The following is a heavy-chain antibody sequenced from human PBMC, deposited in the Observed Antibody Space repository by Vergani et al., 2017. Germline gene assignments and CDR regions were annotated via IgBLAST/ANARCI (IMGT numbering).Heavy chain of an antibody. V-gene: IGHV3-23*01. CDR3: AKANPRNSGYDYLYYYHAMDV. Sequence: EVQLLESGGDLVQPGGSLRLSCAASGFTFNHYAMNWVRQAPGKGLEWVSGISGSGGSTYYAGSVKGLFTISRDSSQNTLYLQMNSLSAGDTAVYYCAKANPRNSGYDYLYYYHAMDVWGQGTTVTVSS. CDR2: ISGSGGST. D-gene: IGHD5-12*01. CDR1: GFTFNHYA. J-gene: IGHJ6*02.